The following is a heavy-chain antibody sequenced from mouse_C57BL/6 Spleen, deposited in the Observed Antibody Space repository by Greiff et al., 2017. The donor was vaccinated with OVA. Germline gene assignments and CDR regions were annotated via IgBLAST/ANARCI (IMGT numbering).Heavy chain of an antibody. V-gene: IGHV5-9-1*02. CDR3: TRDLAIYYYGSSYVGGAMDY. CDR1: GFTFSSYA. J-gene: IGHJ4*01. Sequence: VQLKQSGEGLVKPGGSLKLSCAASGFTFSSYAMSWVRQTPEKRLEWVAYISSGGDYIYYADTVKGRFTISRDNARNTLYLQMSSLKSEDTAMYYSTRDLAIYYYGSSYVGGAMDYWGQGTSVTVSS. D-gene: IGHD1-1*01. CDR2: ISSGGDYI.